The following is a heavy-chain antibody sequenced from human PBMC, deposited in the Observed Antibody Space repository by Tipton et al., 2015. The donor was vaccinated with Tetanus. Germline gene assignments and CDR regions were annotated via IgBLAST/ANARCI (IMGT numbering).Heavy chain of an antibody. J-gene: IGHJ6*02. D-gene: IGHD2-15*01. Sequence: SLRLSCEASGFTFNTYAMNWVRQAPGKGLEWVASIGTSASNTYYADSVKGRCTISRDNSKNTVVLHVTSLRGEDTAVYYCARRGCRGGTCYISPNYGMDVWGQGTTVTVSS. CDR1: GFTFNTYA. V-gene: IGHV3-23*01. CDR2: IGTSASNT. CDR3: ARRGCRGGTCYISPNYGMDV.